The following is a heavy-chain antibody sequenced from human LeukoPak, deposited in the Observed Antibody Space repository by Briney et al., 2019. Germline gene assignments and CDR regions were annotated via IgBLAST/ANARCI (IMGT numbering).Heavy chain of an antibody. CDR2: ISGSGGST. V-gene: IGHV3-23*01. Sequence: GGSLRLSCVASGFTFNVHGMTWVRQAPGKGLEWVSAISGSGGSTYYADSVKGRFTISRDNSKNTLYLQMNSLRAEDTAVYYCAKDQFAGDYGDYPDAFDIWGQGTMVTVSS. CDR1: GFTFNVHG. CDR3: AKDQFAGDYGDYPDAFDI. J-gene: IGHJ3*02. D-gene: IGHD4-17*01.